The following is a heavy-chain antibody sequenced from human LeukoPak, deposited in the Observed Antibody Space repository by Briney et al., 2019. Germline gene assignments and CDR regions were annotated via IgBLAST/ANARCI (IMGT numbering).Heavy chain of an antibody. CDR3: ARNYGSGSYLDYYYSMDV. V-gene: IGHV3-21*06. Sequence: GGSLRLSCAASAFTFSSYSMNCVRQAPGKGLEWVSSISSSSSYIYYAGSVKGRFTIFRDNAKNSLYLQMNSLRAEDTAVYYCARNYGSGSYLDYYYSMDVWGKGTTVTVSS. CDR2: ISSSSSYI. D-gene: IGHD3-10*01. CDR1: AFTFSSYS. J-gene: IGHJ6*04.